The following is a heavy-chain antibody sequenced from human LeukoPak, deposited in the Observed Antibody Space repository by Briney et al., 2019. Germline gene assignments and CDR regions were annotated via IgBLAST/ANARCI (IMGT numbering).Heavy chain of an antibody. CDR3: ARIFVVVPAAIDY. Sequence: GASVKVSCKASGYTFIGYYMHWVRQAPGQGLEWMGWINPNSGGTTYAQKFQGRVTMTRDTSISTAYMELSRLRYDDTAVYYCARIFVVVPAAIDYWGQGTLVTVSS. CDR1: GYTFIGYY. V-gene: IGHV1-2*02. J-gene: IGHJ4*02. CDR2: INPNSGGT. D-gene: IGHD2-2*02.